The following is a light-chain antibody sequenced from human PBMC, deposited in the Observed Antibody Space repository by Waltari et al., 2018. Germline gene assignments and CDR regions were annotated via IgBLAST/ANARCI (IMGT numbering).Light chain of an antibody. V-gene: IGKV1-5*03. CDR1: QSISNW. J-gene: IGKJ2*01. Sequence: DIQMTQSPSSLSASVGDRVTITCRASQSISNWLAWYQQKPGKAPILRIYKASILKSWVPSRFSGSGSGTQFTLTISSLQPGDFATYYCQQYNTYSSFGQGTKLEIK. CDR2: KAS. CDR3: QQYNTYSS.